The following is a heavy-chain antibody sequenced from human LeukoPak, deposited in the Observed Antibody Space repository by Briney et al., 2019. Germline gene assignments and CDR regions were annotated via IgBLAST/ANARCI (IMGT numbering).Heavy chain of an antibody. V-gene: IGHV1-2*02. Sequence: ASVKVSCKASGYTFTGYYMHWVRQAPGQGLEWMGWINPNSGGTNYAQKFQGRVTMTRDTSISTAYMELSRLRSDDTAVYYCARRKAVAKYYFDYWGQGTPVTVSS. CDR2: INPNSGGT. CDR1: GYTFTGYY. J-gene: IGHJ4*02. CDR3: ARRKAVAKYYFDY. D-gene: IGHD6-13*01.